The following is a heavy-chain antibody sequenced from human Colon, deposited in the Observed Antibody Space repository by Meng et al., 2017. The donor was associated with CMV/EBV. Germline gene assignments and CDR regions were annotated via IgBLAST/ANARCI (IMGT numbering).Heavy chain of an antibody. J-gene: IGHJ4*02. CDR3: ARDNVYYNGYDSD. CDR1: GFTSSSFG. Sequence: GGSLRLSCAASGFTSSSFGMNWVRQAPGKGLEWVSFINSVGSTTYYADSVKGRFTISRDNAKNSLYLEMNSLRVEDTAVYYCARDNVYYNGYDSDWGQGTLVTVSS. CDR2: INSVGSTT. V-gene: IGHV3-48*04. D-gene: IGHD5-12*01.